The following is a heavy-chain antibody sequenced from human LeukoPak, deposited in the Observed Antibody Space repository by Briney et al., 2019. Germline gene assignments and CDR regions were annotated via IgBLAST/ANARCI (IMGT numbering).Heavy chain of an antibody. D-gene: IGHD1-26*01. J-gene: IGHJ4*02. CDR3: AKGASGSYHTPYDY. CDR2: ISGSGGST. V-gene: IGHV3-23*01. CDR1: GFTFSSYA. Sequence: GGSLRLSCAASGFTFSSYAMSWVRQAPGKGLEWVSDISGSGGSTYYADSVRGRFTISRDNSKNTLYLQMNSLRAEDTAVYYCAKGASGSYHTPYDYWGQGTLVTIPS.